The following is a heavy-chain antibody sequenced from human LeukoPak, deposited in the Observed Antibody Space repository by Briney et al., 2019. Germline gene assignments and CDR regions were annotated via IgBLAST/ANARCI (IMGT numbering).Heavy chain of an antibody. D-gene: IGHD3-9*01. V-gene: IGHV3-30*04. CDR1: GFTFSSYA. J-gene: IGHJ4*02. Sequence: GGSLRLSCAASGFTFSSYAMHWVHQAPGKGLEWVAVISYDGSNKYYADSVKGRFTISRDNSKNTLYLQMNSLRAEDTAVYYCARALDFDWLDYWGQGTLVTVSS. CDR3: ARALDFDWLDY. CDR2: ISYDGSNK.